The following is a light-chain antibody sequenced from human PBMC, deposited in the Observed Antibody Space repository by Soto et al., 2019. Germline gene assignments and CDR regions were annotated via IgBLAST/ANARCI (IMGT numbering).Light chain of an antibody. CDR1: SSNIGAGYD. CDR3: QSYDSSLRGGV. V-gene: IGLV1-40*01. CDR2: GNS. Sequence: QSVLTRPPSVSGAPGQRVTISCTGSSSNIGAGYDVHWYQQLPGTAPKLLIYGNSNRPSGVPDRFSGSKSGTSASLAITGLQAEDEADYYCQSYDSSLRGGVFGGGTKVTVL. J-gene: IGLJ2*01.